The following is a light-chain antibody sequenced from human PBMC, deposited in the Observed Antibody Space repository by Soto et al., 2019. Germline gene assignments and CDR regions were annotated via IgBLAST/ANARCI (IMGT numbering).Light chain of an antibody. V-gene: IGLV1-44*01. Sequence: QSVLSQPPSVSGTPGQTVIISCSGSRSDIGSNFVNWYQHLPGTAPKLLIYNSNQRPSGVPDRFSGSKSGTSASLAISGLQSEDEADYYCAAWDDSLTGPVFGTGTKLTVL. CDR1: RSDIGSNF. J-gene: IGLJ1*01. CDR3: AAWDDSLTGPV. CDR2: NSN.